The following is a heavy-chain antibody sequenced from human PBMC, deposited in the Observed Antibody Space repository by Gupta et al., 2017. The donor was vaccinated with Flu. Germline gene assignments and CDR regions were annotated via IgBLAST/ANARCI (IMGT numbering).Heavy chain of an antibody. V-gene: IGHV3-66*02. Sequence: EVQVVESGGGLVQPGGSLRLSCAASGFGVGMKYMTWVRQAPGTGLEWVSLIYSGGSTYYADSVTGRFTTSRDNAKNKVYLQMNSLRVEDTAVYYCASLYNYAMDVWGQGTTVTVSS. CDR3: ASLYNYAMDV. J-gene: IGHJ6*02. D-gene: IGHD3-16*01. CDR1: GFGVGMKY. CDR2: IYSGGST.